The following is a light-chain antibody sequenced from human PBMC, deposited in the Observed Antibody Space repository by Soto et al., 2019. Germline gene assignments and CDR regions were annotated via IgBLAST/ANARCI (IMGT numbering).Light chain of an antibody. V-gene: IGKV1-39*01. CDR2: GAS. J-gene: IGKJ1*01. CDR1: QSITNY. Sequence: DIQMTQSPSSLSASVGDRVTITCRASQSITNYLNWYQQKPGKAPKLLFSGASNLQSGVPSGFSGSGFGTDVTLTISSLQPEDFATYFCQQTLLAPPTFGQGTKVDIK. CDR3: QQTLLAPPT.